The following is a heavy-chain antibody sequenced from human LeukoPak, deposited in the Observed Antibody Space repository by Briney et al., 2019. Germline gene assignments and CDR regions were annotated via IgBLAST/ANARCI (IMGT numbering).Heavy chain of an antibody. D-gene: IGHD3-22*01. V-gene: IGHV4-59*08. CDR3: ARQNDYYDSSGAYYYGMDV. J-gene: IGHJ6*02. CDR2: IYYSGST. CDR1: GGSISSYY. Sequence: SETLSLTCTVSGGSISSYYWSWIRQPPGKGLEWIGYIYYSGSTNYNPSLKSRVTISVDTSKNQFSLKLSSVTAADTAVYYCARQNDYYDSSGAYYYGMDVWGQGTTVTVSS.